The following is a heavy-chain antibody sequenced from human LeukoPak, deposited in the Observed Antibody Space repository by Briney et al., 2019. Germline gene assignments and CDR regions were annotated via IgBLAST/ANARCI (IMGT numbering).Heavy chain of an antibody. Sequence: GGSLRLSCAASGFTFSSYSMNWVRQATGKGLEWASSISSSSSYIYYADSVKGRFTISRDNAKNSLYLQMNSLRAEDTALYFCARDATTEIGTVYMDVWGKGTTVTISS. D-gene: IGHD1-1*01. V-gene: IGHV3-21*01. CDR3: ARDATTEIGTVYMDV. J-gene: IGHJ6*03. CDR2: ISSSSSYI. CDR1: GFTFSSYS.